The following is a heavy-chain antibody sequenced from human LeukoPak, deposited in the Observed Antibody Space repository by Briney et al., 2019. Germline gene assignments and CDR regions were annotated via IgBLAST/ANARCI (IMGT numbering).Heavy chain of an antibody. D-gene: IGHD6-6*01. Sequence: SETLSLTCTVSGGSISSYYWSWIRQPPGKGLEWIGYIYHSGSTYYNPSLKSRVTISVDRSKNQFSLKLSSVTAADTAVYYCARPKSSIAHEGSDAFDIWGQGTMVTVSS. CDR1: GGSISSYY. J-gene: IGHJ3*02. V-gene: IGHV4-59*12. CDR2: IYHSGST. CDR3: ARPKSSIAHEGSDAFDI.